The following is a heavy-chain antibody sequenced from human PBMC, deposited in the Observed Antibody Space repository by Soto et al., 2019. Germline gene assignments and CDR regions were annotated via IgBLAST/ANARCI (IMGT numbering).Heavy chain of an antibody. V-gene: IGHV3-33*03. CDR3: ARAQYTGSYFDACDV. J-gene: IGHJ3*01. CDR1: GFSFSSYG. D-gene: IGHD1-26*01. Sequence: GGSLRLSCAASGFSFSSYGMHWVRQAPGKGLDWVAVIWYDGSNKYYAESVKGRFTISRDNSKNTLYVQMNSLTVEDTAVYYCARAQYTGSYFDACDVWGQGTMVT. CDR2: IWYDGSNK.